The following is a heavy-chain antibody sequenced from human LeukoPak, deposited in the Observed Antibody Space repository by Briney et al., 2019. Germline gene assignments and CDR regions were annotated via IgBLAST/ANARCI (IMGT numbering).Heavy chain of an antibody. CDR2: INHSGST. CDR3: AGSGYYYARPGH. V-gene: IGHV4-34*01. CDR1: GGSCSGYY. J-gene: IGHJ1*01. D-gene: IGHD3-10*01. Sequence: SETLSLTCAVYGGSCSGYYWSWIRQPPEKGLEWIGEINHSGSTNYNPSLKSRVTISVDTSKNQFSLKLSSVTAADTAVYYCAGSGYYYARPGHWGQGTLVTVSS.